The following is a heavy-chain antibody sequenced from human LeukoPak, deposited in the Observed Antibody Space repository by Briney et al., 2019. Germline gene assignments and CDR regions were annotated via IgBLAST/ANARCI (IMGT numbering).Heavy chain of an antibody. Sequence: SGRSLRLSCAASGFTFSSYAMHWVRQAPGKGLEWVAVISYDGSNKFYADSVKGRFTLSRDNSKNTLYLQMNSLRIEDTAVYYCAKAPSIAAAGTFDYWGQGTLVTVSS. CDR3: AKAPSIAAAGTFDY. V-gene: IGHV3-30-3*01. CDR1: GFTFSSYA. D-gene: IGHD6-13*01. J-gene: IGHJ4*02. CDR2: ISYDGSNK.